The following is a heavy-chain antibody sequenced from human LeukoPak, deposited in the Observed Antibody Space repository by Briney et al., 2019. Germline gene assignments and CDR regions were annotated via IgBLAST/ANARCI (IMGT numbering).Heavy chain of an antibody. V-gene: IGHV3-30*18. J-gene: IGHJ5*02. CDR1: GFTFSSYG. CDR3: AKGLTYYYGSASYPRS. CDR2: ISYDGSNK. Sequence: GGSLRLSCAASGFTFSSYGMHWVRQAPGNGLEWVAVISYDGSNKYYADSVKGRFTISRDNSKNTLYLQMNSLRAEDTAVYYCAKGLTYYYGSASYPRSWGQGTLVAVSS. D-gene: IGHD3-10*01.